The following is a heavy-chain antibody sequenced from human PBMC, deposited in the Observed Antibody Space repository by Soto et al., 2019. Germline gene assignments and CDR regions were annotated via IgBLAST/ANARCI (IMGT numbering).Heavy chain of an antibody. Sequence: LSLTCTASGDSMATGGHYYNWIRQVPGKGLEWIGYVYYSGATHYTPSLRARATISRDTSKNQFSLGLISVTAADTALYYCARDKDLQPTVWGFWGQGIQVTVSS. CDR2: VYYSGAT. CDR3: ARDKDLQPTVWGF. D-gene: IGHD3-16*01. J-gene: IGHJ4*02. V-gene: IGHV4-31*03. CDR1: GDSMATGGHY.